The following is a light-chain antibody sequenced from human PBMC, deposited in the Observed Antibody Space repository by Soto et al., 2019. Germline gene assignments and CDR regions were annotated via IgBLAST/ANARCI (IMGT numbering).Light chain of an antibody. CDR2: DAS. Sequence: EIVLTQFPGTLSLSPGERATLSCRASETIGYKYLAWYLQKPGLPPTLLIYDASTRAPGIPDRFSGSGSGTDFTLTISRLEPDDSAVYYCQQYDTSYTFGPGTKLEI. V-gene: IGKV3-20*01. CDR1: ETIGYKY. CDR3: QQYDTSYT. J-gene: IGKJ2*01.